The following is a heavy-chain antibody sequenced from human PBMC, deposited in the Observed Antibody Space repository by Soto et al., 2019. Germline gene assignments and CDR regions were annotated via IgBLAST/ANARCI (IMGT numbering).Heavy chain of an antibody. J-gene: IGHJ4*02. V-gene: IGHV4-34*01. D-gene: IGHD3-22*01. Sequence: SETLSLTCAVYGGSFSGYYWSWIRQPPGKGLEWIGEINHSGSTNYNPSLKSRVTISVDTSKNQFSLKLSSVTAADTAVYYCASMYYYDTSGSGPLWGQGTLGTVSS. CDR2: INHSGST. CDR3: ASMYYYDTSGSGPL. CDR1: GGSFSGYY.